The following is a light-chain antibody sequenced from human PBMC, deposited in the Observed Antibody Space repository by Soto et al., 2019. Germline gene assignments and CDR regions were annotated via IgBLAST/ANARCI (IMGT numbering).Light chain of an antibody. J-gene: IGLJ1*01. CDR2: EVD. V-gene: IGLV2-8*01. CDR3: SSNKACDSYL. CDR1: SSDVCGYNH. Sequence: QSALAQPPSASGSPGQSVTISRTGASSDVCGYNHVSWYQQHPGKAPKLVIYEVDKRPSGVPERFSGSKSGNTASLTVSGLQTEDEADYYCSSNKACDSYLFGTGTKVIV.